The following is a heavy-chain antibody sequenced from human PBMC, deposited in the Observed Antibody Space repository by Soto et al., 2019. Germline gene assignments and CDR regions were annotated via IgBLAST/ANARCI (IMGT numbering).Heavy chain of an antibody. J-gene: IGHJ4*02. CDR2: IYWDDSK. CDR1: GFSLSTSGVG. V-gene: IGHV2-5*02. CDR3: AHKGPEDWPLDY. D-gene: IGHD3-9*01. Sequence: QITLKESGPTLVRPTQTLTLTCAFSGFSLSTSGVGVGWIRQPPGKALEWLAVIYWDDSKHYSPSLRSRLTTTKDTSKNQVVLTMTNMDPMNTGTSYCAHKGPEDWPLDYWGQGTLVTVSS.